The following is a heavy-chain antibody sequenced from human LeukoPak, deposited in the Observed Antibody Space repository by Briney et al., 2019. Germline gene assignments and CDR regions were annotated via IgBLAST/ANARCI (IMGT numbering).Heavy chain of an antibody. D-gene: IGHD3-10*01. J-gene: IGHJ3*02. CDR3: ARDRGRGDAFDI. V-gene: IGHV3-23*01. CDR2: ISGSGGST. Sequence: PGGSLRLSCAASGFTFSSYAMGWVRQAPGKGLEWVSAISGSGGSTYYADSVKGRFTISRDNSKNTLYLQMNSLRAEDTAVYYCARDRGRGDAFDIWGQGTMVTVSS. CDR1: GFTFSSYA.